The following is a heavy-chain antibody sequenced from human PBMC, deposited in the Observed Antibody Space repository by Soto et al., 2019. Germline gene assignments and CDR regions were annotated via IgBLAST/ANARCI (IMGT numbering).Heavy chain of an antibody. CDR1: GYTLTELS. V-gene: IGHV1-24*01. D-gene: IGHD3-22*01. CDR3: ATEPTYYDSSGSKGDY. CDR2: FDPEDGET. J-gene: IGHJ4*02. Sequence: ASVKVSCKVSGYTLTELSMHWVRQAPGKGLEWMGGFDPEDGETIYAQKFQGRVTMTEDTSTDAAYMELSSLRSEDTAVYYCATEPTYYDSSGSKGDYWGQGTLVTVSS.